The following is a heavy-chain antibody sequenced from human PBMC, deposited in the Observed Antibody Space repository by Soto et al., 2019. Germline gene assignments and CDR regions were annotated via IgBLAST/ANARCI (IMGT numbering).Heavy chain of an antibody. V-gene: IGHV4-34*01. Sequence: SETLSLTCAVYGGSFSGYYWSWIRQPPGKGLEWIGEINHSGSTNYNPSLKSRVTISVDTSKNQFSLKLSSVTAADTAVYYCARFDYYGSGSYRRKGLLFDPWGQGTLVTVSS. CDR3: ARFDYYGSGSYRRKGLLFDP. CDR2: INHSGST. D-gene: IGHD3-10*01. J-gene: IGHJ5*02. CDR1: GGSFSGYY.